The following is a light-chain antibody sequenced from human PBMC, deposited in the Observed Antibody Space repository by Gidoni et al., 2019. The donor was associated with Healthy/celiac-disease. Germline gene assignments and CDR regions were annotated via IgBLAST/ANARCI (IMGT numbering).Light chain of an antibody. J-gene: IGKJ3*01. CDR2: DAS. CDR1: QSVSSY. Sequence: EIVLTQSPATLSLSPGERATLSCRASQSVSSYLAWYQQKPGQARRLLIYDASNRATGIQARFSGSGSGTDFTLTISSLEPEDFAVYYCQQRSNWFTFGPGTKVDIK. CDR3: QQRSNWFT. V-gene: IGKV3-11*01.